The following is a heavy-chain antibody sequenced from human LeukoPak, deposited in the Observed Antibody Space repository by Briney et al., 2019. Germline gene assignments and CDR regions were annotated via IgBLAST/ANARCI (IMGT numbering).Heavy chain of an antibody. CDR2: IYSGGGT. J-gene: IGHJ3*02. V-gene: IGHV3-66*02. CDR3: ARAVGVTAIHNAFDI. CDR1: GFTFSSYG. D-gene: IGHD2-21*02. Sequence: GGSLRLSCAASGFTFSSYGMSWVRQAPGKGLEGVSVIYSGGGTDYADSVKGRFTISRDNSKNTLYLQMNSLRAEDTAVYYCARAVGVTAIHNAFDIWGQGTMVTVSS.